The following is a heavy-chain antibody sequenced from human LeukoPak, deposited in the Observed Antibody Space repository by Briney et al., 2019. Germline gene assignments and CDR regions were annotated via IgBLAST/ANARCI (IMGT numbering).Heavy chain of an antibody. CDR1: GYTFTGYY. D-gene: IGHD5-18*01. V-gene: IGHV1-2*02. CDR2: INPNSGGT. J-gene: IGHJ4*02. Sequence: GASVKVSCKASGYTFTGYYMHWVRQAPGQGLEWMGWINPNSGGTNYAQKFQGRVTMTRDTSISTAYMELSRLRSDDTAVYYCARAEYSYGYGFDYWGQGTLVTVPS. CDR3: ARAEYSYGYGFDY.